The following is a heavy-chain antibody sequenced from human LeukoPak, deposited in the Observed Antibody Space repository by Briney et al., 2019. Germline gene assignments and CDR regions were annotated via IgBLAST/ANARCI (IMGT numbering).Heavy chain of an antibody. CDR2: INHSGST. J-gene: IGHJ4*02. Sequence: PSETLSLTCAVYGGSFSGYYWSWIRQPPGKGLEWIGEINHSGSTIYNPSLKSRITISVDTSKNQFSLKLRSVTAADTAVYYCARVLPGDYVWYFDYWGQRTLVTVSS. CDR3: ARVLPGDYVWYFDY. D-gene: IGHD3-16*01. CDR1: GGSFSGYY. V-gene: IGHV4-34*01.